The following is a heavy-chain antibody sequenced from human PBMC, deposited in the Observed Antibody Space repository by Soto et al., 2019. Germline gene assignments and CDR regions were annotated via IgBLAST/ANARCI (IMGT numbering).Heavy chain of an antibody. J-gene: IGHJ6*02. CDR1: GDCIGIFY. CDR2: IYSTGGT. Sequence: SETLSVTCIVCGDCIGIFYWSWIRQSAEKGLEWIGRIYSTGGTAYNPALEGRITISLDRSNNQVSLEMNSVTAADTAVYFCARDLSRTGLDIWGRGTRVTVSS. V-gene: IGHV4-4*07. CDR3: ARDLSRTGLDI.